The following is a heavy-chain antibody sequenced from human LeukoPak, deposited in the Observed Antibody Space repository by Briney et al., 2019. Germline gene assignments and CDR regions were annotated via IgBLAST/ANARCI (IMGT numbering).Heavy chain of an antibody. CDR2: IYYSGST. Sequence: SETLSLTCTVSGGSISSGDYYWSWIRQPPGKGLEWIGYIYYSGSTYYNPSLKSRVTISVDPSKNQFSLKLSSVTAADTAVYYRARGESGWFDPWGQGTLVTVSS. V-gene: IGHV4-30-4*01. CDR3: ARGESGWFDP. D-gene: IGHD3-16*01. CDR1: GGSISSGDYY. J-gene: IGHJ5*02.